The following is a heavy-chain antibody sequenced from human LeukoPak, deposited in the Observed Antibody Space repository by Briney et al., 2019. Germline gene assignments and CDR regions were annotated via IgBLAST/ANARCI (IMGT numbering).Heavy chain of an antibody. CDR2: INHSGST. CDR3: ARGRVSSSTWYSTYYYYFYMDV. CDR1: GGSFSGYY. J-gene: IGHJ6*03. D-gene: IGHD1-1*01. V-gene: IGHV4-34*01. Sequence: SETLSLTCAVYGGSFSGYYWSWIRQPPGKGLEWVGEINHSGSTNYNPSLKSRVTISVDTSKNLFSLRLRSVTAADTAVYFCARGRVSSSTWYSTYYYYFYMDVWGKGTTVTVSS.